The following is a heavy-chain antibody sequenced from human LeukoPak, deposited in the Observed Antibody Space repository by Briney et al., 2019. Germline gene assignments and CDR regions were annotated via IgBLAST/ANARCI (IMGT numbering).Heavy chain of an antibody. CDR3: VSMARDYGGHAFDI. J-gene: IGHJ3*02. D-gene: IGHD4-23*01. Sequence: ETLSLTCTVSGGSISSSSYYWGWIRQPPGKGLEWIGSIYYSGSTYYNPSLKSRVTISVDTSKNQFSLKLSSVTAADTAVYYCVSMARDYGGHAFDIWGQGTMVTVSS. CDR1: GGSISSSSYY. V-gene: IGHV4-39*01. CDR2: IYYSGST.